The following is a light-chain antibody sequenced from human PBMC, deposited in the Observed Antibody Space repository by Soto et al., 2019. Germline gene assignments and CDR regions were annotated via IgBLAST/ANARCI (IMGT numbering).Light chain of an antibody. V-gene: IGLV4-69*01. CDR3: QTWGTGIQV. CDR2: LNSDGSH. CDR1: SGHSSYA. Sequence: QLVLTQSPSASASLGASVKLTCTLSSGHSSYAIEWHQQQPEKGPRYLMKLNSDGSHSKGDGIPDRFSGSSSGAERYLTISSLQSEDEADYYCQTWGTGIQVFGGGTQLTVL. J-gene: IGLJ2*01.